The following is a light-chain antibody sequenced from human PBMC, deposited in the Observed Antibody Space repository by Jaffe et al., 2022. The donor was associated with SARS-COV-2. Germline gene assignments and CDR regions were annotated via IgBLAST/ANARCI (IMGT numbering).Light chain of an antibody. V-gene: IGKV3-20*01. CDR1: QSVSSSSF. J-gene: IGKJ3*01. CDR2: GAS. Sequence: EIVLTQSPGTLSLSPGERATLSCRASQSVSSSSFLAWYQQKPGQAPRLLIYGASSRATGVPERFSGSGSGTDFTLTISRLEPEDFAVYYCQVYGTSPRFTFGPGTKVEI. CDR3: QVYGTSPRFT.